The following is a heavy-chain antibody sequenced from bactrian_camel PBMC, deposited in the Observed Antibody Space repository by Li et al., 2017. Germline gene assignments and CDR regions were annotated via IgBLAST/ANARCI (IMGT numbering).Heavy chain of an antibody. V-gene: IGHV3-3*01. Sequence: QLVESGGGSVEAGRSLRLSCKADGFTYLRNCMGWFRQAPGKEREGVAYFYPHSEGTEYAASVKGRFTISRDISKDTLYLQMNMLKPEDSAMYYCAADTKSSSRCTTVPPGEADFAYWGQGTQVTVSS. J-gene: IGHJ4*01. CDR1: GFTYLRNC. CDR3: AADTKSSSRCTTVPPGEADFAY. CDR2: FYPHSEGT. D-gene: IGHD1*01.